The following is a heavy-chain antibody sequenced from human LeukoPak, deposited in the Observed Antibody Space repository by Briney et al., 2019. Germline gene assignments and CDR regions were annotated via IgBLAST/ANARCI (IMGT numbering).Heavy chain of an antibody. D-gene: IGHD1-26*01. V-gene: IGHV4-39*01. Sequence: SETLSLTCTVSGGSISSTNYYWGWIRQSPGKGLEWIGSIFYSGSSYCNPSLKSRVTISADTSRNQFSLKLNSVAAADTALYYCARHRRIAGVTCDYFDYWGQGTLVTVSS. CDR2: IFYSGSS. CDR3: ARHRRIAGVTCDYFDY. J-gene: IGHJ4*02. CDR1: GGSISSTNYY.